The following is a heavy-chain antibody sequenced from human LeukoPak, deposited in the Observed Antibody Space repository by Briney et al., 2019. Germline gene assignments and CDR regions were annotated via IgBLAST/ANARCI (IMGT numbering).Heavy chain of an antibody. CDR1: GFTFSSYS. V-gene: IGHV3-21*01. CDR2: ISSSYI. CDR3: ARDLHDYGDYGALDWFDP. J-gene: IGHJ5*02. D-gene: IGHD4-17*01. Sequence: PGGSLRLSCAASGFTFSSYSMNWVRQAPGKGLEWVSSISSSYIYYADSVKGRFTISRDNAKNSLYLQMNSLRAEDTAVYYCARDLHDYGDYGALDWFDPWGQGTLVTVSS.